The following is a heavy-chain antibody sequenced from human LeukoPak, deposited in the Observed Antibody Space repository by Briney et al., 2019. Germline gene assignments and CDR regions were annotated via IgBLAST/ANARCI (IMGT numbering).Heavy chain of an antibody. J-gene: IGHJ4*02. CDR3: ARQDGHSLYHFDY. Sequence: GESLKISCKGSGYSFASYWIAWVRQMPGKGLEWMGIIYPADSDTRYSPSFRGQVTISVDKSISTAYLQWSSLKASDTAMYYCARQDGHSLYHFDYWGQGTLVTVSS. D-gene: IGHD5-18*01. CDR1: GYSFASYW. V-gene: IGHV5-51*01. CDR2: IYPADSDT.